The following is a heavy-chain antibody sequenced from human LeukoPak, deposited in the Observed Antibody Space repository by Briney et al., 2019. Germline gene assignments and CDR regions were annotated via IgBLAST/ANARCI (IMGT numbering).Heavy chain of an antibody. D-gene: IGHD1-7*01. J-gene: IGHJ4*02. CDR3: ARGRNWNLHFDY. CDR2: IYYSGST. V-gene: IGHV4-39*01. CDR1: GGSISSSSYY. Sequence: PSETLSLTCTVSGGSISSSSYYWGWIRQPPGKGLEWIGNIYYSGSTYYNPSLKSRVTISVDTSKNQFSLKLSSVTAADTAVYYCARGRNWNLHFDYWGQGTLVTVSS.